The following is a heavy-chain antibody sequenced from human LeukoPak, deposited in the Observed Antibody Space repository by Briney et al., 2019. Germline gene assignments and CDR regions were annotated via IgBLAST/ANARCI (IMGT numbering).Heavy chain of an antibody. CDR3: ASGYNWNYILGH. J-gene: IGHJ4*02. V-gene: IGHV4-61*02. D-gene: IGHD1-7*01. Sequence: SQTLSLTCTVSGGSITSGSYYWSWTRQPAGKGLEWIGRIYTSGSTDYNPSLKSRVTTSVDTSKNQFSLKLTSVTAADTAVYYCASGYNWNYILGHWGQGTLVTVSS. CDR1: GGSITSGSYY. CDR2: IYTSGST.